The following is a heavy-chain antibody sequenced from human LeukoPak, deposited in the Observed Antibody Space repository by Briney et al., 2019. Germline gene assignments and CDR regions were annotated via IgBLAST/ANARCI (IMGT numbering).Heavy chain of an antibody. CDR1: GFTFSSYW. CDR2: IKQDGSEK. J-gene: IGHJ6*02. CDR3: ARDPAGSGWWKYYYYGMDI. V-gene: IGHV3-7*01. Sequence: GGSLRLSCAASGFTFSSYWMSWVRQAPGKGLEWVANIKQDGSEKYYVDSVKGRFTISRDNAKNSLYLQMNSLRAEDTAVYYCARDPAGSGWWKYYYYGMDIWGQGTTVTVSS. D-gene: IGHD6-19*01.